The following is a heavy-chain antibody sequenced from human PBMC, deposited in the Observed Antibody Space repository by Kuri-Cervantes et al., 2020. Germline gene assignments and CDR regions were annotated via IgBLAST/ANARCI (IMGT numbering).Heavy chain of an antibody. Sequence: SETLSLTCSISGGSIRSYYWSWIRQPPGKGLEWIGSIYYSGSTYYNPSLKSRVTISVDTSKNQFSLKLSSVTAADTAVYYCARQGYSSSWTGHFDYWGQGTLVTVSS. CDR1: GGSIRSYY. D-gene: IGHD6-13*01. J-gene: IGHJ4*02. CDR3: ARQGYSSSWTGHFDY. V-gene: IGHV4-59*01. CDR2: IYYSGST.